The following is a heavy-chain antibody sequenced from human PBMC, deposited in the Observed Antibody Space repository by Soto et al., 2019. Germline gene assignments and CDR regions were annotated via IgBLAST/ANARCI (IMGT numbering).Heavy chain of an antibody. Sequence: QVELVQSGAEVKKPGASVRVSCQASEDTFTHYDLNWVRQATGQGLEWMGWMNPNTGNIDYAHKFQGRVTMTRDTSIRTVYMELSSLRSDDTAVYYCVRRVASGHRSWFDPWGQGTLVTVSS. J-gene: IGHJ5*02. V-gene: IGHV1-8*01. CDR1: EDTFTHYD. CDR2: MNPNTGNI. CDR3: VRRVASGHRSWFDP. D-gene: IGHD2-21*01.